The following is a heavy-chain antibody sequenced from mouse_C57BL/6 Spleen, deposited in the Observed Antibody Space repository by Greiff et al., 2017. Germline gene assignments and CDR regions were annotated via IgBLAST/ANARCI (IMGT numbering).Heavy chain of an antibody. V-gene: IGHV1-80*01. J-gene: IGHJ2*01. Sequence: LVESGAELVKPGASVKISCKASGYAFSSYWMNWVKQRPGKGLEWIGQIYPGDGDTNYNGKFKGKATLTADKSSSTAYMQLSSLTSEDSAVYFCAPSTMVTSDFDYWGQGTTLTVSS. CDR2: IYPGDGDT. CDR3: APSTMVTSDFDY. D-gene: IGHD2-2*01. CDR1: GYAFSSYW.